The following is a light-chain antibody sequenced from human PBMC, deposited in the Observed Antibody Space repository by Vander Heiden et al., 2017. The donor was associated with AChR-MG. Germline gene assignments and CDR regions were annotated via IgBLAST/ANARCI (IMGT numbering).Light chain of an antibody. CDR1: SLRSYY. CDR3: NSRDSSGNHLRV. Sequence: SSELTQDPAVSVALGQTVRITCQGDSLRSYYASWYQQKPGQAPVLVIYGKNSRPSGIPDRFSGSSSGNTASLTITGAQAEEEADYYCNSRDSSGNHLRVFGTGTKVTVL. CDR2: GKN. V-gene: IGLV3-19*01. J-gene: IGLJ1*01.